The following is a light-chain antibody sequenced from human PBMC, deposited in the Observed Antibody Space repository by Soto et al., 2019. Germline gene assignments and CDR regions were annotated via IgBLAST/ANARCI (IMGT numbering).Light chain of an antibody. CDR1: QGISTW. Sequence: DIQMTQSPSTLSASVGDRVTITCRASQGISTWLAWYQQKPGKAPKLLIYKASSLESGVPSRFSGSGSGTEFTLTISSLQPDDFASYYCQQYNGSPWTFGQGTKVAIK. CDR3: QQYNGSPWT. J-gene: IGKJ1*01. CDR2: KAS. V-gene: IGKV1-5*03.